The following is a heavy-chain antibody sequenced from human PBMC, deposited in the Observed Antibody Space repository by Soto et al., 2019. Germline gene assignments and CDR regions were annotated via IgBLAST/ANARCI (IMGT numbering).Heavy chain of an antibody. CDR1: GFTFGSYE. CDR3: RTTLLPGPYGMDV. Sequence: VGSLRLSCAASGFTFGSYEMNWFRQAPVKVLEWVSAISGSGGSTYYADSVKGRFTISRDNSKNTLYLQMNSLRAEDTAVYYCRTTLLPGPYGMDVWGQGTTVTVSS. D-gene: IGHD2-15*01. V-gene: IGHV3-23*01. CDR2: ISGSGGST. J-gene: IGHJ6*02.